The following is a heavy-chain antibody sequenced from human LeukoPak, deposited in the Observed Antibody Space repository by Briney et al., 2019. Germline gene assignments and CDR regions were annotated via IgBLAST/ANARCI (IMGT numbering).Heavy chain of an antibody. J-gene: IGHJ4*02. V-gene: IGHV4-39*01. CDR2: IYYSGST. CDR3: ARHAFRYYDSSGFPDFDY. CDR1: GGSISSSSYY. D-gene: IGHD3-22*01. Sequence: SETLSLTCTVSGGSISSSSYYWGWIRQPPGKGLEWIGSIYYSGSTYYNPSLKSRVTISVDTSKNQFSLKLSSMTAADTAVYYCARHAFRYYDSSGFPDFDYWGQGTLVTVSS.